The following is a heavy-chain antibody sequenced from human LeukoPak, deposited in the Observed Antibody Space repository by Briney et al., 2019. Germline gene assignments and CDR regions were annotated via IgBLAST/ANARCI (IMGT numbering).Heavy chain of an antibody. CDR2: TYTSGDT. D-gene: IGHD6-13*01. CDR3: TIGGASGSLAH. J-gene: IGHJ4*02. V-gene: IGHV4-4*07. CDR1: RASISDNY. Sequence: SETLSLSCTVSRASISDNYWSWSRQPAGKALEWIGRTYTSGDTNYNPSLKSRASVSVDTSKNQFYLSLRYVTAADTAVYYCTIGGASGSLAHWGPGTLVTVSS.